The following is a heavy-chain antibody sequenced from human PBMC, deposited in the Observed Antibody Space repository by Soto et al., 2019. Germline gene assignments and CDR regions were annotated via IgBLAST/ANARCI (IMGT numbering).Heavy chain of an antibody. CDR1: GFTFSSYA. V-gene: IGHV3-23*01. CDR2: ISGSGGST. J-gene: IGHJ6*02. D-gene: IGHD1-20*01. CDR3: AKERVTGTLYYYCGMDV. Sequence: EVQLLESGGGLVQPGGSLRLSCAASGFTFSSYAMSWVRQAPGKGLEWVSAISGSGGSTYYADSVKGRFTISRDNSENTLYLQMNSLRADDTAVYYCAKERVTGTLYYYCGMDVWGQGTTVTVSS.